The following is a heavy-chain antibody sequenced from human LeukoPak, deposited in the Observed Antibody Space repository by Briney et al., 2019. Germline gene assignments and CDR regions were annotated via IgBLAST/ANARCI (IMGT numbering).Heavy chain of an antibody. D-gene: IGHD4-23*01. Sequence: GGSLRLSCAASGFTFSKYSMSWVRQAPGQGLEWVSAITGSGGNTNYADSVKGRFTISRDNSMSTLYLQVNTLRAEDTAVYYCAKHYAGNSMGAFEIWGQGTMVTVSS. V-gene: IGHV3-23*01. CDR2: ITGSGGNT. J-gene: IGHJ3*02. CDR1: GFTFSKYS. CDR3: AKHYAGNSMGAFEI.